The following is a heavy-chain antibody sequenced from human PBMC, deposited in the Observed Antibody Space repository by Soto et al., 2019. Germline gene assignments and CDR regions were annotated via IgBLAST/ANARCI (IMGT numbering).Heavy chain of an antibody. CDR3: ARVHGYCSGGSCYSGIARYFDY. V-gene: IGHV1-8*01. Sequence: ASVKVSCKASGYTFTSYDINWVRQATGQGLERMGWMNPNSGNTGYAQKFQGRVTMTRNTSISTAYMELSSLRSEDTAVYYCARVHGYCSGGSCYSGIARYFDYWGQGTLVTVSS. J-gene: IGHJ4*02. CDR1: GYTFTSYD. CDR2: MNPNSGNT. D-gene: IGHD2-15*01.